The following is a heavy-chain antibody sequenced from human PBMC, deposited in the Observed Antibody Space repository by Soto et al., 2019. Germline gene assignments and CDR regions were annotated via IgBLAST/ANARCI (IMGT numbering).Heavy chain of an antibody. V-gene: IGHV3-30-3*01. CDR3: ARDGSTVVTRIGPDAFDI. D-gene: IGHD4-17*01. J-gene: IGHJ3*02. CDR2: ISYDGSNK. Sequence: GGSLRLSCAASGFTFSSYAMHWVRQAPGKGLEWVAVISYDGSNKYYADSVKGRFTISRDNSKNTLYLQMNSLRAEDTAVYYCARDGSTVVTRIGPDAFDICGQGTMVTV. CDR1: GFTFSSYA.